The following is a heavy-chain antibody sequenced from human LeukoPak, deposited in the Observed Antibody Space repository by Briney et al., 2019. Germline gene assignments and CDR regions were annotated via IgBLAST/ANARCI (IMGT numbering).Heavy chain of an antibody. Sequence: GGSLRLSCAASGFTFSSYSMNWVRQAPGKGLEWVSSISSSSSYIYYADSVKGRFTISRDNAKNSLYLQMNSLRAEDTAVYYCAREGSLYQSNYYGSGTTADYWGQGTLVTVSS. CDR3: AREGSLYQSNYYGSGTTADY. J-gene: IGHJ4*02. CDR1: GFTFSSYS. D-gene: IGHD3-10*01. V-gene: IGHV3-21*01. CDR2: ISSSSSYI.